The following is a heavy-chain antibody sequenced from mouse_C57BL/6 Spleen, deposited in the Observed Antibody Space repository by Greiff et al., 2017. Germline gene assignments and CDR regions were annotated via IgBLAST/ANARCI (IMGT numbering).Heavy chain of an antibody. CDR2: ISSGSSSI. D-gene: IGHD1-1*01. Sequence: EVKLMESGGGLVKPGGSLKLSCAASGFTFSDYGMHWVRQAPEKGLEWVAYISSGSSSIYYADPVKGRFTISRDNAKNTLFLQMTSLRSEDTAMYYCARDYYGSRGFAYWGQGTLVTVSA. CDR3: ARDYYGSRGFAY. V-gene: IGHV5-17*01. J-gene: IGHJ3*01. CDR1: GFTFSDYG.